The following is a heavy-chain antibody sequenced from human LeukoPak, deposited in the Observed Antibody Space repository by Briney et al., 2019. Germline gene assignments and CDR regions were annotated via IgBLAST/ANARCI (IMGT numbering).Heavy chain of an antibody. D-gene: IGHD3-9*01. J-gene: IGHJ4*02. CDR3: AKWEDYDVLTGYYVPDY. Sequence: PGGSLRLSCAASGFTFSNYAMSWVRQAPGKGLEWVSAILGSGVTTYYADSVKGRFTVSRDNSKSTLYLQMNTLRAEDTALYYCAKWEDYDVLTGYYVPDYWGQGTLVTVSS. CDR2: ILGSGVTT. CDR1: GFTFSNYA. V-gene: IGHV3-23*01.